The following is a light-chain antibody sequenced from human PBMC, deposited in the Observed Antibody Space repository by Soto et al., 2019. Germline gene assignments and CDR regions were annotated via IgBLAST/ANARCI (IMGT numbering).Light chain of an antibody. Sequence: ETVMTQSPVTLSVSPGDTATLSCRASQRVSNHFAWYQQKPGQAPRLLIYAASTRAAGVPVRFSGSGSETEFTLPIRSLQSEDFALYYCHQYNNWPWTFRQGTKVEIK. J-gene: IGKJ1*01. CDR2: AAS. CDR3: HQYNNWPWT. CDR1: QRVSNH. V-gene: IGKV3-15*01.